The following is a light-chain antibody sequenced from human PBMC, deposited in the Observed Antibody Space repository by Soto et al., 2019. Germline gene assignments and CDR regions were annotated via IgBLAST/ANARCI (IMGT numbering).Light chain of an antibody. CDR1: ETINNW. CDR2: KAS. V-gene: IGKV1-5*03. CDR3: QQYGSYPRM. Sequence: DIQMTQSPSTLSASVGDRVTITCRASETINNWLAWYQQKPGKAPKLLIFKASTLESGVPSRFSGSGSGTEFTPNVSSLQPDDFATYYCQQYGSYPRMFGQGTKGEVK. J-gene: IGKJ1*01.